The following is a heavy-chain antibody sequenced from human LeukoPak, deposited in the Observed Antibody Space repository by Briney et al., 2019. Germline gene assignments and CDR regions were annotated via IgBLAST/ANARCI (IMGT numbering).Heavy chain of an antibody. V-gene: IGHV4-61*02. CDR2: IYTSGST. CDR3: ARDRGYYDSSGYYAYYFDY. J-gene: IGHJ4*02. Sequence: PSETLSLTCTVSGGSISSGSYYWSWIRQPPGKGLEWIGRIYTSGSTNYNPSLKSRVTISVDTSKNQFSLKLSSVTGADTAVYYCARDRGYYDSSGYYAYYFDYWGQGTPVAVSS. D-gene: IGHD3-22*01. CDR1: GGSISSGSYY.